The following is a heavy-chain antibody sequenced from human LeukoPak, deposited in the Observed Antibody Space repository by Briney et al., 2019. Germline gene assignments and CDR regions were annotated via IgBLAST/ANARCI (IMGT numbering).Heavy chain of an antibody. J-gene: IGHJ5*02. CDR2: ISSSGSTI. V-gene: IGHV3-11*04. Sequence: GGSLRLSCAASGFTFSDYYMSWIRQAPGKGLEWVSYISSSGSTIYYADSVKGRFTISRDNAKNSLYLQMKSLRAEDTAVYYCARGKASQNIVTRKTYNWFDPWGQGTLVTVSS. D-gene: IGHD2/OR15-2a*01. CDR3: ARGKASQNIVTRKTYNWFDP. CDR1: GFTFSDYY.